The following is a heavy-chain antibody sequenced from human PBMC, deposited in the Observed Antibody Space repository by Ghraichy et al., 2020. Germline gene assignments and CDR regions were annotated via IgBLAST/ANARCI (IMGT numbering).Heavy chain of an antibody. D-gene: IGHD6-19*01. Sequence: GGSLRLSCAASGFTVSSNYMSWVRQAPGKGLEWVSVIYSGGSTYYADSVKGRFTISRDNSKNTLYLQMNSLRDEDTAVYYCARDHYSSGWFDYWGQGTLVTVSS. V-gene: IGHV3-66*02. CDR2: IYSGGST. CDR1: GFTVSSNY. J-gene: IGHJ4*02. CDR3: ARDHYSSGWFDY.